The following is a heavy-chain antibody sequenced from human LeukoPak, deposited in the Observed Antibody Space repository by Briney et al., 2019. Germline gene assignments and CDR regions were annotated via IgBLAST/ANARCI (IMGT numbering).Heavy chain of an antibody. J-gene: IGHJ4*02. CDR2: ISAYNGNT. CDR1: GYTFITYD. Sequence: ASVKVSCKASGYTFITYDISWVRQAPGQGLEWMGWISAYNGNTNYAQKLQGRVTMTTESSTNTAYMELRSLRSEDTAVYYCARAYSGYDFFDYWGQGILVTVSS. CDR3: ARAYSGYDFFDY. V-gene: IGHV1-18*01. D-gene: IGHD5-12*01.